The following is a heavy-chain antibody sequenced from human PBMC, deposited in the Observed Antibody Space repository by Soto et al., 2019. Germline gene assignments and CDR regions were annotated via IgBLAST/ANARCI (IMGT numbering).Heavy chain of an antibody. V-gene: IGHV2-5*02. J-gene: IGHJ6*02. Sequence: QITLKESGPTLVKPTQTLTLTCTFSGFSLSSSGEGVGWIRQPPGKALEWLALTYWDDDKRYSPSLKSRLTIXKXXSKNQVVLTMTNMDPVDTATYYCAHKGGRGAGMDVWGQGTTVTVSS. CDR3: AHKGGRGAGMDV. CDR1: GFSLSSSGEG. D-gene: IGHD2-15*01. CDR2: TYWDDDK.